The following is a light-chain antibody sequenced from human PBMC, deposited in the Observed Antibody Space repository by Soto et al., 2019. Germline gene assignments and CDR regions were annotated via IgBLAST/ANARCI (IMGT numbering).Light chain of an antibody. Sequence: DIQMTQSPSSLSASVGDRVTITCRASQSISSYLNWYQQKPGKAPKLLIYAASNLQSGVPSRFSGSESGTDFTLTISSLQLEDFATYYCQQSYSTPRTFGQGTKVEIK. J-gene: IGKJ1*01. V-gene: IGKV1-39*01. CDR1: QSISSY. CDR3: QQSYSTPRT. CDR2: AAS.